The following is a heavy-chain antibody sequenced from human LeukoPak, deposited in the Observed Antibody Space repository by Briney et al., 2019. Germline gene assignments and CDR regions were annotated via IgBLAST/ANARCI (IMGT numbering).Heavy chain of an antibody. J-gene: IGHJ4*02. D-gene: IGHD1-7*01. Sequence: GGSLRLSCAASGFTFSSYAMSWVRQAPGKGLEWVSAISGSGGSTYYADSVKGRFTISRDNAKNTLYLQMNSLGPEDTAVYYCALSRTLDYWGQGTLVTVSS. CDR2: ISGSGGST. CDR3: ALSRTLDY. CDR1: GFTFSSYA. V-gene: IGHV3-23*01.